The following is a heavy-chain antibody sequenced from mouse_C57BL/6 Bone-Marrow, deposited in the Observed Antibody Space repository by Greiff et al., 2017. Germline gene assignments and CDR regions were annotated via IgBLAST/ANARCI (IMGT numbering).Heavy chain of an antibody. Sequence: QVQLKQPGAELVKPGASVKMSCKASGYTFTSYWITWVKQRPGQGLEWIGDIYPGSGSTNYNEKFKSKATLTVDTSSSTAYMQLSSLTSEDSAVYYCARWDGNYVGDYWGQGTTFTVSS. V-gene: IGHV1-55*01. CDR2: IYPGSGST. J-gene: IGHJ2*01. CDR3: ARWDGNYVGDY. D-gene: IGHD2-1*01. CDR1: GYTFTSYW.